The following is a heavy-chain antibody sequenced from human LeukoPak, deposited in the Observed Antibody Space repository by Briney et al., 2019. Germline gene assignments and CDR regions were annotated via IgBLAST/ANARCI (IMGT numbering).Heavy chain of an antibody. D-gene: IGHD3-22*01. Sequence: GGSLRLSCAASGFTFSSYGMHWVRQAPGKGLEWVAVIWYDGSNKYYADSVKGRFTISRDNSKNTLYLQMNSLRAEDTAVYYCARDGYYYDSSGYLDYWGQGTLVTVSS. CDR1: GFTFSSYG. V-gene: IGHV3-33*01. CDR3: ARDGYYYDSSGYLDY. J-gene: IGHJ4*02. CDR2: IWYDGSNK.